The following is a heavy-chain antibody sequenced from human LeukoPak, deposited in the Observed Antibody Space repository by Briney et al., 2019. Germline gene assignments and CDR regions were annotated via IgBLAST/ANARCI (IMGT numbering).Heavy chain of an antibody. CDR2: IYTSGST. CDR3: ARDPDCSGGSCYSLDAFDI. V-gene: IGHV4-61*02. Sequence: SETLSLTCTASGGSISSGSYYWSWIRQPAGKGLERIGRIYTSGSTNYNPSLKSRVTISVDTSKNQFSLKLSSVTAADTAVYYCARDPDCSGGSCYSLDAFDIWGQGTMVTVSS. J-gene: IGHJ3*02. D-gene: IGHD2-15*01. CDR1: GGSISSGSYY.